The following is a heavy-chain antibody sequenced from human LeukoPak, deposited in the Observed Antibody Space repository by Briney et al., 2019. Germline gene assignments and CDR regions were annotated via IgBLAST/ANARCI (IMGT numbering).Heavy chain of an antibody. CDR1: GYTFTSYA. CDR2: ISSSGGST. V-gene: IGHV3-23*01. Sequence: SCKASGYTFTSYAMSWVRQAPGKGLEWVSTISSSGGSTYFADSVRGRFTISRDNSKSTLYLQMNSLRAEDTAIYYCANVLNWKYFDYWGQGTLVTVSS. J-gene: IGHJ4*02. CDR3: ANVLNWKYFDY. D-gene: IGHD1-1*01.